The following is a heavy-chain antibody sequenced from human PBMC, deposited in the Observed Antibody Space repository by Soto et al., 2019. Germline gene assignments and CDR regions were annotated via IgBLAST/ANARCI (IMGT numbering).Heavy chain of an antibody. CDR2: SRNRVNNFST. J-gene: IGHJ6*02. V-gene: IGHV3-72*01. Sequence: PGGSLRLSCTVSAVSEFSLSDQYMDWVRQAPGKGLEWVGRSRNRVNNFSTAYAASVQGRFTISRDESKNTVYLQMHSLKTDDTAVYYCAREAPMDVWGQGTTVTVSS. CDR3: AREAPMDV. CDR1: EFSLSDQY.